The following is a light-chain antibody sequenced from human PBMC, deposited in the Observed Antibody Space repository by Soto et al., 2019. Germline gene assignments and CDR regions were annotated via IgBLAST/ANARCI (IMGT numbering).Light chain of an antibody. V-gene: IGKV3-20*01. J-gene: IGKJ5*01. CDR3: QQYDASPIT. CDR2: GIS. CDR1: QTVSNY. Sequence: EFVLTQSPGTLSLSPGERATLSCRASQTVSNYLTWYQQKPGQAPRLLISGISKRATGIPDRFSGGGSGTDFTLTISRLEPEDFALYICQQYDASPITFGQGTRLEIK.